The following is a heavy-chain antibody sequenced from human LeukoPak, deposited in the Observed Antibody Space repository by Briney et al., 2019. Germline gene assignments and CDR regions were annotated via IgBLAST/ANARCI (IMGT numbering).Heavy chain of an antibody. CDR2: IRYDGGDK. CDR1: GFTLTSYG. Sequence: VGTLRLSCAASGFTLTSYGMHWVRQAPGKGLEWVAFIRYDGGDKYYADSVKGRFTISRDDSKNTLYLQMNSLRAEDTAVYYCAKNQFSSWYYFDYWGQGTLVTVSS. V-gene: IGHV3-30*02. D-gene: IGHD2-2*01. CDR3: AKNQFSSWYYFDY. J-gene: IGHJ4*02.